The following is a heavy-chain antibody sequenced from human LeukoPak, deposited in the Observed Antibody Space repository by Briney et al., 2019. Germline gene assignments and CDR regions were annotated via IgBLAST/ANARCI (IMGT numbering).Heavy chain of an antibody. CDR2: IYYSGST. J-gene: IGHJ4*02. Sequence: SETLSLTCTVSGGSISSSSYYWGWIRQPPGKGLEWIGSIYYSGSTYYNPSLKSRVTISVDTSKNQFSLKLSSVTAADTAVYYCARLGNCGNDCYAADYWGQGTLVTVSS. CDR3: ARLGNCGNDCYAADY. D-gene: IGHD2-21*02. V-gene: IGHV4-39*01. CDR1: GGSISSSSYY.